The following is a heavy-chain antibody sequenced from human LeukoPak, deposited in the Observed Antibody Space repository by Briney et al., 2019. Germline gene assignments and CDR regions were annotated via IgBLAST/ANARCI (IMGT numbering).Heavy chain of an antibody. CDR3: VKIPIQLWFGDAFDI. V-gene: IGHV3-64D*06. D-gene: IGHD5-18*01. J-gene: IGHJ3*02. CDR1: GFTFSSYA. CDR2: ISSNGGST. Sequence: GGSLRLSCSASGFTFSSYAMHWVRQAPGKGLEYVSAISSNGGSTYYADSVKGRFTISRDNSKNTLYLQMSSLRAEDTAVYYCVKIPIQLWFGDAFDIWGQGTTVTVSS.